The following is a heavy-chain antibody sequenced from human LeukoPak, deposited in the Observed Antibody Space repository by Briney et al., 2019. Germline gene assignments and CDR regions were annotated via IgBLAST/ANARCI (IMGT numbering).Heavy chain of an antibody. CDR2: ISSNGGST. CDR1: GFTFSSYA. J-gene: IGHJ4*02. CDR3: VKGTRWYYYDSSDY. V-gene: IGHV3-64D*06. Sequence: LGGSLRLSCSASGFTFSSYAMHWVRQAPGKGLEYVSAISSNGGSTYYADSVKGRFTISRDNSKNTLYLQMSSLRAEDTAVYYCVKGTRWYYYDSSDYWGQVTLVTVSS. D-gene: IGHD3-22*01.